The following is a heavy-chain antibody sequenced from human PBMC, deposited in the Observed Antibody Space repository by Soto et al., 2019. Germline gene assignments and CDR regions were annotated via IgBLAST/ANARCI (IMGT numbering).Heavy chain of an antibody. J-gene: IGHJ4*02. V-gene: IGHV4-34*02. CDR3: ARGRPWYYYDSSGFYPLDY. Sequence: QVQLQQWGAGLLKPSETLSLTCAVYGGSFSGYYWNWIRQPPGKGLEWIGEINHSGNTNYNPSLRSRVTISLDTSENQFSLKLSSVTAADTAIYYSARGRPWYYYDSSGFYPLDYWGQGTLVTVSS. CDR1: GGSFSGYY. D-gene: IGHD3-22*01. CDR2: INHSGNT.